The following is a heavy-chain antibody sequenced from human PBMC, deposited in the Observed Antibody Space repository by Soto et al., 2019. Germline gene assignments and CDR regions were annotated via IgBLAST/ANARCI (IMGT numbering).Heavy chain of an antibody. CDR2: ISGSGGST. D-gene: IGHD6-19*01. J-gene: IGHJ4*02. V-gene: IGHV3-23*01. Sequence: PGGSLRLSCAASGFTFSSYAMSWVRQAPGKGLEWVSAISGSGGSTYYADSVKGRFTISRDNSKNTLYLQMNSLRAEDTAVYYCAKXGVKGAVAGSKFDYWGQGILVTVSS. CDR1: GFTFSSYA. CDR3: AKXGVKGAVAGSKFDY.